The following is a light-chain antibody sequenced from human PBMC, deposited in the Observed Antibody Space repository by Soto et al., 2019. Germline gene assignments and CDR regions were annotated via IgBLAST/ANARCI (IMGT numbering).Light chain of an antibody. V-gene: IGLV2-14*01. Sequence: QSVLTQPASVSGSPGQSITISCTGTSSDVGGHNYVSWYQQHPGKAPKLMIYEVSNRPSGVSSRFSGSKSGNTASLTISGLQAEDEADYYCSSYTSSSTRVFGTGTKLTVL. CDR3: SSYTSSSTRV. CDR1: SSDVGGHNY. CDR2: EVS. J-gene: IGLJ1*01.